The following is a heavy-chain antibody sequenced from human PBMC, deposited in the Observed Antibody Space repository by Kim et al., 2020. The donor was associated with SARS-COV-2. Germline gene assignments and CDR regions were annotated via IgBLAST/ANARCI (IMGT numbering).Heavy chain of an antibody. Sequence: GGSLRLSCAASGFTFSSYWMSWVRQAPGKGLEWVANIKQDGSEKYYVDSVKGRFTISRDNAKNSLYLQMNSLRAEDTAVYYCAREIKYSSSWTYYYYYYGVDVWGQGTTVTVSS. CDR3: AREIKYSSSWTYYYYYYGVDV. CDR2: IKQDGSEK. V-gene: IGHV3-7*01. D-gene: IGHD6-13*01. J-gene: IGHJ6*02. CDR1: GFTFSSYW.